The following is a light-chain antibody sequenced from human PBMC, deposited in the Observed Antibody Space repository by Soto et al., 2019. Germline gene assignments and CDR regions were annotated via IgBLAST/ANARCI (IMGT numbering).Light chain of an antibody. J-gene: IGLJ2*01. CDR3: GTWDSSLSAVV. V-gene: IGLV1-51*01. CDR2: DNN. Sequence: QSVLTQPPSVSAAPGQKVTISCSGSSSNIGENYVSWYQQLPGTAPKLLIYDNNKRPSGIPDRFSGSKSGTSATLGFTGLQTGDEADYYCGTWDSSLSAVVFGGGTKVTVL. CDR1: SSNIGENY.